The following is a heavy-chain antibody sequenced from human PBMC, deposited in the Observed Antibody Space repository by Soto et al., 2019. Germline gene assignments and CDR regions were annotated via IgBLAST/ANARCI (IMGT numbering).Heavy chain of an antibody. J-gene: IGHJ4*02. Sequence: GGSLRLSCAASRFTFSDFATSWVRKAPGKGLEWLSGISGSAGTIYYADSAKGRFIISRDNSHNTLHLQMSSLRAEDTAVYYCANWGKSGSDYWGQGT. CDR3: ANWGKSGSDY. CDR2: ISGSAGTI. CDR1: RFTFSDFA. V-gene: IGHV3-23*01. D-gene: IGHD3-16*01.